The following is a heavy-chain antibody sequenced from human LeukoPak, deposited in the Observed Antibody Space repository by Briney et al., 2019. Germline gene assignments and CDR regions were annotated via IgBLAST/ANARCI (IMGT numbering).Heavy chain of an antibody. CDR1: GFTFSSYA. D-gene: IGHD6-19*01. V-gene: IGHV3-23*01. CDR3: AKSQSGYSSGWYLFDY. CDR2: ISGSGVST. Sequence: PGGSLRLSCAASGFTFSSYAMSWVRQAPGKGLEWFSAISGSGVSTYYADSVKGLFTISRHNSKNTLYLQMNSLRAEDTAVYYCAKSQSGYSSGWYLFDYWGQGTLVTVSS. J-gene: IGHJ4*02.